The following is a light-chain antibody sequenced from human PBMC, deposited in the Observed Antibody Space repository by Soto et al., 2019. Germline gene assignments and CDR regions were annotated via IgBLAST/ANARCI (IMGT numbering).Light chain of an antibody. Sequence: DIQMTQSPSSLFASVGDRVTITCLASQGIRNKLGWYQQKPGKAPKRLIYGTSNLQYGAPSRFSGSGSGTEFTLTITSLQPEDFATYYCPQHDTYPRTFGQGTKVDIK. CDR3: PQHDTYPRT. J-gene: IGKJ1*01. V-gene: IGKV1-17*01. CDR1: QGIRNK. CDR2: GTS.